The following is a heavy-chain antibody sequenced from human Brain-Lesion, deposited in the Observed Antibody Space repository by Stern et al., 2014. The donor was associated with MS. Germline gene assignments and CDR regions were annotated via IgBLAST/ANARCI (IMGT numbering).Heavy chain of an antibody. V-gene: IGHV3-9*01. D-gene: IGHD1-14*01. J-gene: IGHJ4*02. CDR3: ARDITGSSAYFAY. Sequence: QLAESGGDLVQPGRSLRLSCAAFGFTLDDYSMHWVPQAPGKGLGWVAGISWNSGPIGYADSVKGRFTTSRDNAYSSLYLQMNSLRPEDTALYYCARDITGSSAYFAYWGQGTLVTVSS. CDR2: ISWNSGPI. CDR1: GFTLDDYS.